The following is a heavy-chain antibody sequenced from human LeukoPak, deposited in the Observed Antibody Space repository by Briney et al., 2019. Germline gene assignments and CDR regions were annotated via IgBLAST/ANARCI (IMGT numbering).Heavy chain of an antibody. D-gene: IGHD4-11*01. J-gene: IGHJ4*02. V-gene: IGHV1-18*01. CDR3: ARGNYGNPFDF. CDR1: GYTFTNYG. Sequence: ASVKVSCKTSGYTFTNYGISWVRQAPGLGLEWMGWISAYNGNTNYAQKVQGRVTMTTDTSTSTAYMELRSLRFDDTAVYYCARGNYGNPFDFWGQGTLVTVSS. CDR2: ISAYNGNT.